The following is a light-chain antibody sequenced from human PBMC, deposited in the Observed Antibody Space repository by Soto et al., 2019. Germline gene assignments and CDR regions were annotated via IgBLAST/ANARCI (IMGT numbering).Light chain of an antibody. CDR2: DAS. Sequence: EIVLTQSPGTLSLSPGARATLSCRASQSVSSSYLAWYQQKAGQATSLIIYDASKRASGFPARFSGSGAGTEFTLTISSLEPEDFAVYYCQERTGWQPWTFGQGTKVDIK. V-gene: IGKV3D-20*02. J-gene: IGKJ1*01. CDR1: QSVSSSY. CDR3: QERTGWQPWT.